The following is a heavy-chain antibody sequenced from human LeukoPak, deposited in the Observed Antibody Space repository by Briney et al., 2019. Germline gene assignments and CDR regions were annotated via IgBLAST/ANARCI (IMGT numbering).Heavy chain of an antibody. J-gene: IGHJ4*02. CDR3: AKNLIRSSVAGPYFDY. Sequence: GGSLRLSCAASGFTFSSYAMSWVRQAPGKWLEWVSAISGSGGSTYYADSVKGRFTISRDNSKNTLYLQMNSLRAEDTAVYYCAKNLIRSSVAGPYFDYWGQGTLVTAPS. V-gene: IGHV3-23*01. CDR1: GFTFSSYA. CDR2: ISGSGGST. D-gene: IGHD6-19*01.